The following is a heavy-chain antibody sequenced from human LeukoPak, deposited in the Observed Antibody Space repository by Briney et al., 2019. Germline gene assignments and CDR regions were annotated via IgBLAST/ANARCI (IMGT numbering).Heavy chain of an antibody. CDR2: ISAYNGNT. CDR3: ARGASGSYSNWFDP. J-gene: IGHJ5*02. V-gene: IGHV1-18*01. Sequence: ASVKVSCKASGYTFTSYGISWVRQAPGQGLEWMGWISAYNGNTNYAQKLQGRVTITTDTSTSTAYMGLRSLRSDDTAVYYCARGASGSYSNWFDPWGQGTLVTVSS. D-gene: IGHD1-26*01. CDR1: GYTFTSYG.